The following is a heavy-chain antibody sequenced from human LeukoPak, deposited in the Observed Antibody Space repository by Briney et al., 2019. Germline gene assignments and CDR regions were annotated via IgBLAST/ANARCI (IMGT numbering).Heavy chain of an antibody. V-gene: IGHV3-73*01. CDR1: GFTFSDSA. D-gene: IGHD6-19*01. CDR3: TRLFYNSGFPDP. J-gene: IGHJ5*02. CDR2: IRSEVYSYAT. Sequence: GGSLRLSCAASGFTFSDSAMHWVRQASGKGLERIGRIRSEVYSYATAYGASVKGRFTISRDDSKNTAYLQINSLKTEDTAVYYRTRLFYNSGFPDPWGQGTLVTVSS.